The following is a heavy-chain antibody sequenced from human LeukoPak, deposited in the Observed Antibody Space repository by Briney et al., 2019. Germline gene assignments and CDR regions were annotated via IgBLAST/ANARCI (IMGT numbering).Heavy chain of an antibody. CDR3: ATSNDAKVAPFDH. CDR2: INTKGET. V-gene: IGHV4-4*09. D-gene: IGHD2-8*01. CDR1: GVPMSAYQ. Sequence: SETLSLTCTVSGVPMSAYQWIWVRQSPEKGLEWIGCINTKGETSYNPSLKSRVTTSVDTSKSQFSLRLTSVTAADTAVYYCATSNDAKVAPFDHWGQGAPVTVSS. J-gene: IGHJ4*02.